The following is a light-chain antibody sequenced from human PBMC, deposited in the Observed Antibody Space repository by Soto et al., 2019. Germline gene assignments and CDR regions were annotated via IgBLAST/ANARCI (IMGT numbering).Light chain of an antibody. CDR3: QQSDSTPYT. V-gene: IGKV4-1*01. Sequence: DIVMTQSPDSLAVSLGERATINCKSSQTVLDSSNNKDYLTWYQQKPGKAPRLLIYDASSLLSGVPSRFSGSGSGTDFTLTIASLQPEDFSTYYCQQSDSTPYTFGQGTKVEI. J-gene: IGKJ2*01. CDR1: QTVLDSSNNKDY. CDR2: DAS.